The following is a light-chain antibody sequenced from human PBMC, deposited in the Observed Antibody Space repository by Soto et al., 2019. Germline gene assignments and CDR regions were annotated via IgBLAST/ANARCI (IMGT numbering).Light chain of an antibody. Sequence: EIVMTQSPATLSVSPGERATLSCRASQSVSSKLDWYQQKPGQAPRVLIYGASTRATGIPARFSGSGSGTEFTLTISSLQSEDFAVYYCQHYNDWPPTWTFGQGTRVKIK. CDR2: GAS. V-gene: IGKV3-15*01. J-gene: IGKJ1*01. CDR1: QSVSSK. CDR3: QHYNDWPPTWT.